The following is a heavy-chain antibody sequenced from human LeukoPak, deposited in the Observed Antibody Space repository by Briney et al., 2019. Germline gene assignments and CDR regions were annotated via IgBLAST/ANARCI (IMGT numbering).Heavy chain of an antibody. V-gene: IGHV4-39*01. Sequence: KPSETLSLTCTVFGDSINSNYYYWGWIRQPPGKGLEWIGSIDYSGTTYYSPSLNSRVTISVDTSKSQFSLNLFSVTAADTAAYYCARHRLPRLLHDFDYWGQGTLVTVSS. CDR1: GDSINSNYYY. CDR2: IDYSGTT. J-gene: IGHJ4*02. D-gene: IGHD2-21*02. CDR3: ARHRLPRLLHDFDY.